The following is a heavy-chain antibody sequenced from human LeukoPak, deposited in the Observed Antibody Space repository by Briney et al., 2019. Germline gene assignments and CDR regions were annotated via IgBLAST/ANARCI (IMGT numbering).Heavy chain of an antibody. Sequence: PSETLSLTCTVSGGSISSYYWSWIRQPPGEGLEWIGYVFSSGSTNYNPSLESRVTISVDTSKNQFSLKLSSVTAADTAVYYCARRDKYAQMNDYWGQGTMVTVSS. V-gene: IGHV4-59*08. CDR1: GGSISSYY. J-gene: IGHJ4*02. D-gene: IGHD2-8*01. CDR2: VFSSGST. CDR3: ARRDKYAQMNDY.